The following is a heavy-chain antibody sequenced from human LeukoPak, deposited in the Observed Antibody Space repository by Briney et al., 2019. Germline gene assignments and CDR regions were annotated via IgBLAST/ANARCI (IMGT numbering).Heavy chain of an antibody. CDR2: MSGTGYHTYYADSDKT. J-gene: IGHJ4*02. D-gene: IGHD2-2*01. V-gene: IGHV3-23*01. CDR3: AKGAAIDQ. CDR1: GFDFNNYA. Sequence: GGSLRLSCAASGFDFNNYAMSWVRQGPGRRVEWVSAMSGTGYHTYYADSDKTYYADSVKGRFTISTDNSKSTVYLHMNNLRLEDTAIYYCAKGAAIDQGGEGTLVTVSS.